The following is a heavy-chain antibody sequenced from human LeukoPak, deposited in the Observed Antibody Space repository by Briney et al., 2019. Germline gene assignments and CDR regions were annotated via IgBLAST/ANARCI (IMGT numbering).Heavy chain of an antibody. J-gene: IGHJ6*03. Sequence: GGSLRLSCAASGFTVSNNYMSWVRQAPGKGLEWVSYISSSGSTIYYADSVKGRFTISRDNAKNSLYLQMNSLRAEDTAVYYCATGPLGYCSSTSCYEAHYYYYMDVWGKGTTVTISS. CDR3: ATGPLGYCSSTSCYEAHYYYYMDV. V-gene: IGHV3-11*04. D-gene: IGHD2-2*01. CDR1: GFTVSNNY. CDR2: ISSSGSTI.